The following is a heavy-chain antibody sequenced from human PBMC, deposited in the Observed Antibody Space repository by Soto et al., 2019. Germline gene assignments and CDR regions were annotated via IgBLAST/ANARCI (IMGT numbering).Heavy chain of an antibody. CDR3: ARTRSGYYSDYFDY. CDR1: GVTFSSYS. V-gene: IGHV3-21*01. CDR2: ISSSSSYI. Sequence: PGGALRLWCAASGVTFSSYSMNWVRQAPGKGLEWVSSISSSSSYIYYADSVKGRFTISRDNAKNSLYLQMNSLRAEDTAVYYCARTRSGYYSDYFDYWGQGTLVPVSS. J-gene: IGHJ4*02. D-gene: IGHD3-22*01.